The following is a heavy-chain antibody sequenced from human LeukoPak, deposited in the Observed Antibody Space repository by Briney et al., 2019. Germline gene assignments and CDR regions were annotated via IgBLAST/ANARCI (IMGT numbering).Heavy chain of an antibody. V-gene: IGHV1-18*04. CDR2: ISAYNGNT. CDR1: GYTFTGYY. J-gene: IGHJ4*02. Sequence: GASVKVSCKASGYTFTGYYMHWVRQAPGQGLEWMGWISAYNGNTNYAQKLQGRVTMTTDTSTSTAYMELRSLRSDDTAVYYCARDLQGIQLWPGRGFDYWGQGTLVTVSS. D-gene: IGHD5-18*01. CDR3: ARDLQGIQLWPGRGFDY.